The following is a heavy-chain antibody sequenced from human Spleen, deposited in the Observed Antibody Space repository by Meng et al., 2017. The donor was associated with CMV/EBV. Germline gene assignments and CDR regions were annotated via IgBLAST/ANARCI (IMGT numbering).Heavy chain of an antibody. J-gene: IGHJ4*02. V-gene: IGHV3-66*02. CDR3: ARLVGHTNVFNY. CDR1: GFSVSSNY. D-gene: IGHD2-8*01. CDR2: IYTGGTT. Sequence: GESLKISCAASGFSVSSNYMSWVRQAPGKGLEWVSVIYTGGTTYADSVKGRFTISRDNSKNTLYLQMNSLRTEDTAVYYCARLVGHTNVFNYWGQGTLVTVSS.